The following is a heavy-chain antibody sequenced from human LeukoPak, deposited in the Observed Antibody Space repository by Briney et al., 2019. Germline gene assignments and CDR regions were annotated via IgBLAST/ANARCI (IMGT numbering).Heavy chain of an antibody. V-gene: IGHV1-69*05. D-gene: IGHD4-17*01. CDR2: IIPIFGTA. Sequence: SVKVSCKASGGTFSSYAISWVRQAPGQGLEWMGGIIPIFGTANYAQKLQGRVTMTTDTSTSTAYMELRSLRSDDTAVYYCARDYKLRTINGDFDYWGQGTLVTVSS. CDR1: GGTFSSYA. J-gene: IGHJ4*02. CDR3: ARDYKLRTINGDFDY.